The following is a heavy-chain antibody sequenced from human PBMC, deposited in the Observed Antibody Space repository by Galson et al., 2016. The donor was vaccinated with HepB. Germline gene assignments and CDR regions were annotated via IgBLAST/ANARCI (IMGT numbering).Heavy chain of an antibody. CDR1: GYTFTSYD. V-gene: IGHV1-8*01. CDR3: ARRRAYCSGGSCSSDYSYYGMDV. Sequence: SVKVSCKASGYTFTSYDINWVRQATGQGLEWMGWMNPDSGNTVYAQKFQGRITMTRNTSISTAYMELSSLRSEDTAVYYCARRRAYCSGGSCSSDYSYYGMDVWGQGDPVTVSS. CDR2: MNPDSGNT. D-gene: IGHD2-15*01. J-gene: IGHJ6*02.